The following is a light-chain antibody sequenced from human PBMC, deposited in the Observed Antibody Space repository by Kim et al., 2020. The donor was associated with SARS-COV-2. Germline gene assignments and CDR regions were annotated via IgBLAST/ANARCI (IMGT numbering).Light chain of an antibody. CDR3: SSYTSSNTLV. CDR1: NSDVGGYNF. CDR2: DVI. J-gene: IGLJ1*01. Sequence: GHSITISCTGTNSDVGGYNFVSWYQQHPGKGPKLILYDVINRPSGISPRFSGSKSGNTASLTISGLQADDEADYYCSSYTSSNTLVFGTGTKVTVL. V-gene: IGLV2-14*03.